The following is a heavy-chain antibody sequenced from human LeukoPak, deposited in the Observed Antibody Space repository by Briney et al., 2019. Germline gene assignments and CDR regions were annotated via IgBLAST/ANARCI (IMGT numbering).Heavy chain of an antibody. V-gene: IGHV3-43*02. Sequence: GGSLRLSCAASGFTFDDHVMQWVRQAPGKGLQWVSLISGDGGSKYYSDSVQGRLTISRDNSKNSLYLQMNSLRTEDTGFYYCARDMRVGPTIPVAALNDYWGQGTLVTVSS. CDR3: ARDMRVGPTIPVAALNDY. D-gene: IGHD6-19*01. J-gene: IGHJ4*02. CDR2: ISGDGGSK. CDR1: GFTFDDHV.